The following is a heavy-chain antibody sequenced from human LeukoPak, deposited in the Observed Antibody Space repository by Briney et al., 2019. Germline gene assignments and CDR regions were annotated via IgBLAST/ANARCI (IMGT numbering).Heavy chain of an antibody. V-gene: IGHV5-51*01. J-gene: IGHJ3*02. CDR2: IYPGDSDT. Sequence: GESLKISCKGSGYSFTSYWIGWVRQMPGKGLEWMGIIYPGDSDTRYSPSFQGQVTISADKSISTAYLQWSSLKVPDTAMYYCARPGPRRIDAFDIWGQGTMVTVSS. CDR1: GYSFTSYW. CDR3: ARPGPRRIDAFDI. D-gene: IGHD1-14*01.